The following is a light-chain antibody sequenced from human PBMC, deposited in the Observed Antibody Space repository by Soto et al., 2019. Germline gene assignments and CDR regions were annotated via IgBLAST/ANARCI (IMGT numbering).Light chain of an antibody. CDR3: AAWDDSLNGPV. CDR1: SSNIGSNT. J-gene: IGLJ2*01. V-gene: IGLV1-44*01. CDR2: SNN. Sequence: QLVLTQPPSASGTPGQRVTISCSGSSSNIGSNTVNWYQQLPGTAPKLLIYSNNQRPSGVPDRFSGSKSGTSASLAISGLQSEDEADYYCAAWDDSLNGPVFGGGTQLNVL.